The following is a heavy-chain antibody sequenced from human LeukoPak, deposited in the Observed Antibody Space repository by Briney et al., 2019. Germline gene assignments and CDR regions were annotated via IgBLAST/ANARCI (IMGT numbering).Heavy chain of an antibody. J-gene: IGHJ5*02. CDR1: GGSISSYY. D-gene: IGHD3-22*01. V-gene: IGHV4-59*01. CDR3: ARSVVMLFDP. Sequence: PSETLSLTCTVSGGSISSYYWSWIRQPPGKGLEWIGYIYYSGSTNYIPSLKSRVTISVDTSKNQFSLKLSSVTAADTAVYYCARSVVMLFDPWGQGTLVTVSS. CDR2: IYYSGST.